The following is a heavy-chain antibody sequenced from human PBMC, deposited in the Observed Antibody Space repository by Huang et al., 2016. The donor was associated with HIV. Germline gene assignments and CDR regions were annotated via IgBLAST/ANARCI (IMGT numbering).Heavy chain of an antibody. D-gene: IGHD3-10*01. CDR3: ARTKGEFDF. J-gene: IGHJ4*02. V-gene: IGHV1-18*04. Sequence: QIHLVQSGPEVKQPGASAKFSCNASGYKFHIYEITWVRQTPGQGLEWLGGISGENGCTSLAHEVRGRLTMTTEVSTRTAYLELRGLGLDDTAVYYCARTKGEFDFWGQGALVTVSS. CDR2: ISGENGCT. CDR1: GYKFHIYE.